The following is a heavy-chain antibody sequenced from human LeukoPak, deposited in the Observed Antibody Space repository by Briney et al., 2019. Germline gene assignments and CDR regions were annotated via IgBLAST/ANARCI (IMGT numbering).Heavy chain of an antibody. CDR2: ISSSSSYI. Sequence: GGSLRLSCAASGFTLSNYNMNWVRQAPGKGLEWVSSISSSSSYIYYADSVEGRFTISRDNAKNSLFLQMNSLRGEDTAVYYCARDGTPSYTSGWVYMDAWGKGTTVTISS. V-gene: IGHV3-21*01. J-gene: IGHJ6*04. CDR3: ARDGTPSYTSGWVYMDA. CDR1: GFTLSNYN. D-gene: IGHD6-19*01.